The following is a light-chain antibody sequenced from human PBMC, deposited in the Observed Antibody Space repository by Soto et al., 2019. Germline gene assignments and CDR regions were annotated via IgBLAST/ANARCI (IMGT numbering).Light chain of an antibody. CDR3: SSYAGSHNFV. V-gene: IGLV2-8*01. J-gene: IGLJ1*01. CDR2: EVT. CDR1: SSDVGYYDY. Sequence: QSVLTQPPSASGFPGQSVTISCTGTSSDVGYYDYVSWYQQHPGKAPKLVIYEVTKRPSGVPDRVSASKSGNTASLTVSGLRAEDEADYYCSSYAGSHNFVFGSGTKLTGL.